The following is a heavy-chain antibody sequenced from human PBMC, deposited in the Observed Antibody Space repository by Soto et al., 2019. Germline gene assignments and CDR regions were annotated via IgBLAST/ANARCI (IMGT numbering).Heavy chain of an antibody. D-gene: IGHD3-10*01. CDR1: GLTVSSNY. Sequence: EVQLVETGGGLIQPGGSLSLSCAASGLTVSSNYMNWVRQAPGKGLEWVSVLYSGGSTHYAGSVKGRFIISRDNSKNTLYLQMNSLRAEDTAVYYCARDRPGDEGDAFDIWGHGTMVTVSS. CDR3: ARDRPGDEGDAFDI. J-gene: IGHJ3*02. V-gene: IGHV3-53*02. CDR2: LYSGGST.